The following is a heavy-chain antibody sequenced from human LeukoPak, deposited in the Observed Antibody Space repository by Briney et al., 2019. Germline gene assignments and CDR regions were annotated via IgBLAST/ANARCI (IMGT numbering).Heavy chain of an antibody. CDR1: GFTFGDYV. Sequence: GGSLRLSCTASGFTFGDYVMSWVRQAPGKGLEWVSSITTSSTYIYYADSVKGRFTLSRDNAKNSLYLQMNSLRAEDTAVYYCARDPYSGSYGDYYYYYMDVWGKGTTVTISS. CDR3: ARDPYSGSYGDYYYYYMDV. D-gene: IGHD1-26*01. CDR2: ITTSSTYI. J-gene: IGHJ6*03. V-gene: IGHV3-21*01.